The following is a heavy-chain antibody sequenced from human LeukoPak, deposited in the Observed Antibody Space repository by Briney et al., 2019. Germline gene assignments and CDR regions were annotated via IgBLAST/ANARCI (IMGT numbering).Heavy chain of an antibody. Sequence: PGRSLRLSCATSGFTFSNYAMNWVRQSPGRGLEWLSGIAGDGTLTYIADSVKGRFTISRDNSENKLYLQMNSLTADDTALYYCARDVRGFRRPLDYWGQGTLVTVSS. CDR1: GFTFSNYA. V-gene: IGHV3-23*01. D-gene: IGHD5-18*01. CDR3: ARDVRGFRRPLDY. CDR2: IAGDGTLT. J-gene: IGHJ4*02.